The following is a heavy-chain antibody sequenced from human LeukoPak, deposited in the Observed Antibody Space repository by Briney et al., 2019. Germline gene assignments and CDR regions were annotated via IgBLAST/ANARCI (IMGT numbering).Heavy chain of an antibody. Sequence: AASVKVSCKASGYTFTGYYMHWVRQAPGQGLEWMGWINPNSGGTNYAQKFQGRVTMTRDTSISTAYTELSGLRSDDTAVYYCARDLGSSGWFHGMDVWGQGTTVTISS. CDR1: GYTFTGYY. CDR2: INPNSGGT. CDR3: ARDLGSSGWFHGMDV. V-gene: IGHV1-2*02. J-gene: IGHJ6*02. D-gene: IGHD6-19*01.